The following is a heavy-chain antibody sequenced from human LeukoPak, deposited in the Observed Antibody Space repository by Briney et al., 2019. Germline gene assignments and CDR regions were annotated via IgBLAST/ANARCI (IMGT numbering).Heavy chain of an antibody. CDR2: IPTSGSN. Sequence: PSEPLSLTCAVSGVPISHYFCAWIRQPPGKGLEWIGNIPTSGSNNQYPSLKSRVTISVDKSKNTVSLRLTSVTAADTAVYYCARLSAAVHLGAFHFWGEGRMVAV. CDR1: GVPISHYF. V-gene: IGHV4-4*09. D-gene: IGHD3-3*01. CDR3: ARLSAAVHLGAFHF. J-gene: IGHJ3*01.